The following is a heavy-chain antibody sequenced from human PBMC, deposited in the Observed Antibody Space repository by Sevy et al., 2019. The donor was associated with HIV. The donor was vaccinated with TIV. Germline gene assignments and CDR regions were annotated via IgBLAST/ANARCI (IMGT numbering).Heavy chain of an antibody. CDR3: TTDEAAYGIVVVTDAFDI. CDR2: IKSKTDGGTT. CDR1: GFTFSKAW. J-gene: IGHJ3*02. V-gene: IGHV3-15*01. Sequence: GGSLRLSCAASGFTFSKAWMSWVRQAPGKGLEWVGRIKSKTDGGTTDYAAPVKGRFTISRDDSKNTLYLQMNSLKTEDTAVYYCTTDEAAYGIVVVTDAFDIWGQGTMVTVSS. D-gene: IGHD3-22*01.